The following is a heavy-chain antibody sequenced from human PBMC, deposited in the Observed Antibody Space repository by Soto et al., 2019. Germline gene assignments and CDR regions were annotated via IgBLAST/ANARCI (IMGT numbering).Heavy chain of an antibody. CDR2: VSSDGTRT. CDR1: GFTFSTYS. V-gene: IGHV3-30-3*01. D-gene: IGHD2-2*01. Sequence: QVQLVESGGGLVQPGRSLRLSCAGSGFTFSTYSVQWVRQAPGKGLEWVAVVSSDGTRTYYADSVKGRFTISRDNSMDMMFMKMNSLRVEDTAVYYCARDVWPCCRNWCYFYGMDVWGQGTNVTVSS. J-gene: IGHJ6*02. CDR3: ARDVWPCCRNWCYFYGMDV.